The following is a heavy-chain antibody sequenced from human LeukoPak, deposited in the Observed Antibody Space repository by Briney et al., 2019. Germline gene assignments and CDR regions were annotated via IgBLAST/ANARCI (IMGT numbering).Heavy chain of an antibody. D-gene: IGHD3-10*01. V-gene: IGHV4-59*08. Sequence: SGTLSLTCTVSGGSISSYYWSWIRQPPGKRLEWIGYIYYSGSTNYNPSLKSRVTISVDTSKNQFSLKLSSVTAADTAVYYCARLPGDFDYWGQGTLVTVSS. CDR1: GGSISSYY. CDR3: ARLPGDFDY. J-gene: IGHJ4*02. CDR2: IYYSGST.